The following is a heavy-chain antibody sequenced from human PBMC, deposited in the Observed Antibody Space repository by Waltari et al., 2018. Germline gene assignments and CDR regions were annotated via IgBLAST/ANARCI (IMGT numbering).Heavy chain of an antibody. CDR2: IYSGGST. CDR3: ARVWAGQRFDY. D-gene: IGHD6-19*01. J-gene: IGHJ4*02. Sequence: EVQLVESGGGLIQPGGSLRLSCAASGFTVSSNYMSWVRQAPGQGLGWVSVIYSGGSTYYADSVKGRFTISRDNSKNTLYLQMNSLRAEDTAVYYCARVWAGQRFDYWGQGTLVTVSS. V-gene: IGHV3-53*01. CDR1: GFTVSSNY.